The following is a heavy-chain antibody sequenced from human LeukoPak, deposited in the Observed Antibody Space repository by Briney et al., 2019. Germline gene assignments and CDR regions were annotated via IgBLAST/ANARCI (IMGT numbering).Heavy chain of an antibody. J-gene: IGHJ6*04. CDR1: GGSFSGYY. Sequence: SETLSLTCAVYGGSFSGYYWSWIRQPPGKGLEWIGEINHSGSTNYNPSLKSRVTISVDTSKNQFSLKLSSVTAADTAVYYCARRTNCSGGSCYPAGMDVWGKGTTVTASS. D-gene: IGHD2-15*01. CDR3: ARRTNCSGGSCYPAGMDV. CDR2: INHSGST. V-gene: IGHV4-34*01.